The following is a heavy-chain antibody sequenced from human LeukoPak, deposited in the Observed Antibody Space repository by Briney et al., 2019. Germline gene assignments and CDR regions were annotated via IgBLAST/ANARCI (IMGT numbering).Heavy chain of an antibody. CDR2: IIPVLSTA. V-gene: IGHV1-69*13. CDR3: ATTGGDIYYYYMDV. Sequence: ASVKVSCKASGDTFSRYAISWVRQAPGQGLEWMGGIIPVLSTANYAQKFQDRVTITADESTSTTYMELSSLKSEDTAVYYCATTGGDIYYYYMDVWGKGTTVTISS. CDR1: GDTFSRYA. J-gene: IGHJ6*03. D-gene: IGHD3-16*01.